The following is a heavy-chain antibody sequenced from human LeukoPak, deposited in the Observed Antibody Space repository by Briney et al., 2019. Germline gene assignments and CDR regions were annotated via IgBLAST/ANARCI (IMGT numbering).Heavy chain of an antibody. J-gene: IGHJ4*02. CDR2: ISSSSSYI. CDR1: GFTFSSYS. Sequence: GGSLRLSCAASGFTFSSYSMNWVRQAPGKGPEWVSSISSSSSYIYYADSVKGRFTISRDNAKNTLYLQMNSLRAEDTAVYYCARDRDYYDSTGGYWGQGTLVTVSS. V-gene: IGHV3-21*01. CDR3: ARDRDYYDSTGGY. D-gene: IGHD3-22*01.